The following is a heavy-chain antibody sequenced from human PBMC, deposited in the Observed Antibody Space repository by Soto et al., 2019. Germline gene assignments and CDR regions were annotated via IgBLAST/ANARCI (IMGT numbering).Heavy chain of an antibody. CDR2: ISSSSSTI. J-gene: IGHJ5*02. V-gene: IGHV3-48*01. CDR3: AKGLKYYYGSGPPEWFDP. D-gene: IGHD3-10*01. Sequence: GGSLRLSCAASGFTFSRYCMHWVLQAPDKGLEWVSYISSSSSTIYYADSVKGRFAISRDNSKNTLYLQMNSLRAEDTAVYYYAKGLKYYYGSGPPEWFDPWGQGTLVTVSS. CDR1: GFTFSRYC.